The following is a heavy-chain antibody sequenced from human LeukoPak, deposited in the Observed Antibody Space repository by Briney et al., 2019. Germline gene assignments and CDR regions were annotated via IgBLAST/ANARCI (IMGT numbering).Heavy chain of an antibody. Sequence: SVKVSCKASGGTFSSYAISWVRQAPGQGLEWMGRIIPILGIANYAQKLQGRVTITADKSTSTAYMELSSLRSEDTAVYYCAGGNYDILTSHYYYYSYGMDVWGQGTTVTVSS. J-gene: IGHJ6*02. D-gene: IGHD3-9*01. V-gene: IGHV1-69*04. CDR1: GGTFSSYA. CDR2: IIPILGIA. CDR3: AGGNYDILTSHYYYYSYGMDV.